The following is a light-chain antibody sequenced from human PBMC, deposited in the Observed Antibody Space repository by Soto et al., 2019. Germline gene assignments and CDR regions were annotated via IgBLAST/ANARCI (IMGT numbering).Light chain of an antibody. CDR1: SSDVGGYNY. J-gene: IGLJ1*01. CDR2: DVS. CDR3: SSYTSSSTLYV. Sequence: QSALTQPASVSGSPGQSITISCTGTSSDVGGYNYVSWYLQHPGKAPQLMIYDVSNRPSGVSNRFSGSKSGNTASLTISGLQAEDEADYYCSSYTSSSTLYVFGTGTKLTVL. V-gene: IGLV2-14*01.